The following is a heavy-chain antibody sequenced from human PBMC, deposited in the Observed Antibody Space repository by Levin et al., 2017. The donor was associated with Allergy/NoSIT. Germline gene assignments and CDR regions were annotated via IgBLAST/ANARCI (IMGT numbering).Heavy chain of an antibody. CDR1: GYTFSTYY. D-gene: IGHD3-10*01. CDR2: INPSGGSP. Sequence: ASVKVSCKASGYTFSTYYIHWVRQAPGQGLEWVGIINPSGGSPTYAPKFQGRVTMTRDTSASTVYMELTSLRSEDTAVYYCARGAGSGSYYVPWGQGTLVTVSS. CDR3: ARGAGSGSYYVP. V-gene: IGHV1-46*01. J-gene: IGHJ5*02.